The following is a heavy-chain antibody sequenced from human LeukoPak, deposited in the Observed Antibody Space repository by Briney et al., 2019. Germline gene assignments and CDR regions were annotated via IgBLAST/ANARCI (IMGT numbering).Heavy chain of an antibody. D-gene: IGHD6-13*01. J-gene: IGHJ4*02. Sequence: SGXSLRLSCAASGFTFSSYWMSWVRQAPGKGLEWVANMKYDGSENYYVDSVKGRFTISRDKAKNSLYLQMNSLRAEDTAVYYCARDIEAAGLFLDYWGQGTLVTVSS. V-gene: IGHV3-7*01. CDR3: ARDIEAAGLFLDY. CDR2: MKYDGSEN. CDR1: GFTFSSYW.